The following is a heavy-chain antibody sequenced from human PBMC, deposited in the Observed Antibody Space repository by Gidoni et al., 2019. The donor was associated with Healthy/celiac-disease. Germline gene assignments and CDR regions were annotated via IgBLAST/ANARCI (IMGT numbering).Heavy chain of an antibody. D-gene: IGHD4-17*01. CDR3: AKQRVTTHFDY. CDR2: ISYDGSNK. J-gene: IGHJ4*02. Sequence: QVQLVESWGGVVQPGRSLRLSCAASGFTFSRYGMHWVRQAPGKGLEWVAVISYDGSNKYYADSVKGRFTISRDNSKNTLYLQMNSLRAEDTAVYYCAKQRVTTHFDYWGQGTLVTVSS. CDR1: GFTFSRYG. V-gene: IGHV3-30*18.